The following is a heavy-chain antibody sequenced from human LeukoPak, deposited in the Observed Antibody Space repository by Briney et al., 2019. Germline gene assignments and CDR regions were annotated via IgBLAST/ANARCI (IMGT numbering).Heavy chain of an antibody. V-gene: IGHV1-2*02. CDR3: ARDLWSGYYSVWEYFQH. J-gene: IGHJ1*01. Sequence: GASVKVSCKASGYTFTGYYMHWVRQAPGQGLEWMGWLNPNSGGTNYAQKFQGRVTMTRDTSISTAYMELSRLRSDDTAVYYCARDLWSGYYSVWEYFQHWGQGTLVTVSS. CDR1: GYTFTGYY. D-gene: IGHD3-3*01. CDR2: LNPNSGGT.